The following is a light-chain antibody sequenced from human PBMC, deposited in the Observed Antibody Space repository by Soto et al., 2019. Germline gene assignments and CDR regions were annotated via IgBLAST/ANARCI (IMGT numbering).Light chain of an antibody. CDR1: SSNIGAGYD. V-gene: IGLV1-40*01. J-gene: IGLJ3*02. CDR2: GNS. Sequence: QSVLTQPPSVSGAPGQRVTISCTGSSSNIGAGYDVHWYQQLPGTAPKLLIYGNSNRPSGVPDRFSGSKSGTSASLAITGLQAGDEADYYCHSYDSSLSGSVFGGGTKVTVL. CDR3: HSYDSSLSGSV.